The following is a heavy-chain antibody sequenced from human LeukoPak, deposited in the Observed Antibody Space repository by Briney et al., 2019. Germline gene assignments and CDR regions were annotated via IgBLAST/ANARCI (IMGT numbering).Heavy chain of an antibody. D-gene: IGHD2-2*02. CDR1: GYSISSSNW. Sequence: SDTLSLACAVSGYSISSSNWWGWIRQPPGKGLEWIGYIYYSVSIYYNPSLKSRVTMSVDTSKNQFSLKLSSVTAVDTAVYYCARTMSSSHTVYGMDVWGQGTTVTVSS. CDR3: ARTMSSSHTVYGMDV. V-gene: IGHV4-28*05. J-gene: IGHJ6*02. CDR2: IYYSVSI.